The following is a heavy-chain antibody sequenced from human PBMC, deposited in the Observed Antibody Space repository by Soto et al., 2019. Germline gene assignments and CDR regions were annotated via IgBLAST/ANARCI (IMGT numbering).Heavy chain of an antibody. J-gene: IGHJ5*02. CDR2: ISIYDSDP. CDR3: VRQPRQLDNNWFDL. Sequence: QVQLVQSGAEVKKPGASVKVSCKASGFIFTNYDIAWVRQAPGQGLEWMGGISIYDSDPLYGDKFQDRITMTADTSTSTAYMELRTLGSDDTATYYCVRQPRQLDNNWFDLWGQGSLVSVSP. V-gene: IGHV1-18*01. D-gene: IGHD5-18*01. CDR1: GFIFTNYD.